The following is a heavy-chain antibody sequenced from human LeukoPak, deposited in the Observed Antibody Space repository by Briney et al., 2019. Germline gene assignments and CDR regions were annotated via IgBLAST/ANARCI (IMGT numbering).Heavy chain of an antibody. CDR2: IYYSGST. Sequence: SETLSLTCTVSGGSIYSYYWSWIRQPPGKGPEWIGYIYYSGSTNYNPSLKSRVTISVDTSKNQFSLKLSSVTAADTAVYFCARSAYGPETVDYWGQGTLVTVSS. J-gene: IGHJ4*02. CDR3: ARSAYGPETVDY. V-gene: IGHV4-59*01. CDR1: GGSIYSYY. D-gene: IGHD3-10*01.